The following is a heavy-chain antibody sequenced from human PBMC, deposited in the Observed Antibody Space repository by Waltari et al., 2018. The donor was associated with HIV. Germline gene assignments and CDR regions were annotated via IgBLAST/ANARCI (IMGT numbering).Heavy chain of an antibody. J-gene: IGHJ4*02. CDR1: GYTFTSYG. D-gene: IGHD3-3*01. CDR3: ARVAQYQYDFWSGYRFDY. CDR2: ISSYHGNT. Sequence: QVQLVQSGAEVKKPGASVKVSCKASGYTFTSYGISWVRQAPGQGREWMGWISSYHGNTNYAQHLQGRVTLTTDTSTSTAYMELRSLRSDDTAVYFCARVAQYQYDFWSGYRFDYWGQGTLVTVSS. V-gene: IGHV1-18*01.